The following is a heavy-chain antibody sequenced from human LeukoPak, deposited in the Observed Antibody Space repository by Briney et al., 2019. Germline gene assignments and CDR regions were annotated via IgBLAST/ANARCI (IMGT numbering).Heavy chain of an antibody. Sequence: SETLSRNCTVSGDSISNYYWSWIRQPPGKGLEWIGYIHTSGSANYNPSLKRRVTISVDTSRNQFSLKLSSVTAADTAVYYCARGHDYGGNPEVFDYWGQGTLVTVSS. CDR3: ARGHDYGGNPEVFDY. V-gene: IGHV4-4*08. D-gene: IGHD4-23*01. CDR1: GDSISNYY. J-gene: IGHJ4*02. CDR2: IHTSGSA.